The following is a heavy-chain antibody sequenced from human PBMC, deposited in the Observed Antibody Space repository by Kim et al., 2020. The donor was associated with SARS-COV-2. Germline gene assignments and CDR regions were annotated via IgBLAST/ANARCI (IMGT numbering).Heavy chain of an antibody. Sequence: GGSLRLSCAASGFTFISYAMIWVRQAPGKGLEWVSAIIRSAIATYYADSVKGRFTISRDNSKNTLYPQMNSLRVEDTAVYYCTKTPGEYCRGGHGYFDY. CDR2: IIRSAIAT. J-gene: IGHJ4*03. CDR3: TKTPGEYCRGGHGYFDY. D-gene: IGHD2-15*01. V-gene: IGHV3-23*01. CDR1: GFTFISYA.